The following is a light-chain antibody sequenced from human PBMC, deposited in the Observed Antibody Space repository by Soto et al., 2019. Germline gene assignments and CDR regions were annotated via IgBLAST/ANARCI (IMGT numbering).Light chain of an antibody. CDR1: SRNVGTYDL. Sequence: QSALTQPASVSASPGQSITISCTGTSRNVGTYDLVSWYQHHPDKAPKLIIYEGTKRPTGIPSRFSGSKSGNTASLAISGLQAEDDADYYCCSFAVGAALLFGGGTKVTV. CDR3: CSFAVGAALL. CDR2: EGT. J-gene: IGLJ2*01. V-gene: IGLV2-23*01.